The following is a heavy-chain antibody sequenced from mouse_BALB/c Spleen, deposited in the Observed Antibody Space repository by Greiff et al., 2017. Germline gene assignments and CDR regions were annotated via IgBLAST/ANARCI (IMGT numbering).Heavy chain of an antibody. V-gene: IGHV7-3*02. CDR1: GFTFTDYY. Sequence: EVKLMESGGGLVQPGGSLRLSCATSGFTFTDYYMSWVRQPPGKALEWLGFIRNKANGYTTEDSASVKGRFTISRDNSQSNLYLQMNTLRAEDSATYYCARDGDSSLDYWGQGTTLTVSS. D-gene: IGHD1-1*01. J-gene: IGHJ2*01. CDR3: ARDGDSSLDY. CDR2: IRNKANGYTT.